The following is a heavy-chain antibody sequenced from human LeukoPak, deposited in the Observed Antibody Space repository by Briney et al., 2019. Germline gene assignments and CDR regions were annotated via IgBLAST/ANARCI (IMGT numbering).Heavy chain of an antibody. J-gene: IGHJ4*02. CDR3: ARVVAATYGFDC. CDR2: IIPIFGTA. D-gene: IGHD2-15*01. Sequence: SVKVSCKASGGTFSSYAISWVRQAPGQGLEWMGGIIPIFGTANYAQKFQGRVTITTDESTSTAYMELSSLRSEDTAVYYCARVVAATYGFDCWGQGTLVTVSS. V-gene: IGHV1-69*05. CDR1: GGTFSSYA.